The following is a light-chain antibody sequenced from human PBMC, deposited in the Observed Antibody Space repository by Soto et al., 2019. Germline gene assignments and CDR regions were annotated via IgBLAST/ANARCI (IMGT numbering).Light chain of an antibody. J-gene: IGKJ2*01. V-gene: IGKV3-20*01. Sequence: EIVLTQSPGTLSLSPGERATLSCRASQSVSSSYLAWYQQTPGQAPRLLIYGASSSATGIPDKFSGSGSGTDFTLTISRLEPEDFAVYYCQQYGISSPYTFGQGTKLEIK. CDR3: QQYGISSPYT. CDR1: QSVSSSY. CDR2: GAS.